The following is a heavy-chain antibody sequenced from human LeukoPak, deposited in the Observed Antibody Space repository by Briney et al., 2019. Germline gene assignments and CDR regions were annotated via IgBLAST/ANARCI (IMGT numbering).Heavy chain of an antibody. CDR3: ARGLQLWLRGVWYWFDP. Sequence: SETLSLTCAVYGGSFSGYYWSWIRQPPGKGREWIGEINHSGSTNYNPSLKSRVTISVDTSKNQFSLKLSSVTAADTAVYYCARGLQLWLRGVWYWFDPWGQGTLVTVSS. V-gene: IGHV4-34*01. J-gene: IGHJ5*02. CDR1: GGSFSGYY. CDR2: INHSGST. D-gene: IGHD5-18*01.